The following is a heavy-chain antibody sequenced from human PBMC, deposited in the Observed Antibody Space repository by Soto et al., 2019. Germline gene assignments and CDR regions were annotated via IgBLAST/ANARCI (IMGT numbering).Heavy chain of an antibody. J-gene: IGHJ4*02. V-gene: IGHV3-23*01. CDR3: AKDLGKSLTTYRYFDY. CDR2: ISGSGGST. CDR1: GFTFSSYA. D-gene: IGHD4-4*01. Sequence: GGSLRLSCAASGFTFSSYAMSWVRQAPGKGLEWVSAISGSGGSTYYADSVKGRFTISRDNSKNTLYLQMNSLRAEDTAVYYCAKDLGKSLTTYRYFDYWGQGTLVTVSS.